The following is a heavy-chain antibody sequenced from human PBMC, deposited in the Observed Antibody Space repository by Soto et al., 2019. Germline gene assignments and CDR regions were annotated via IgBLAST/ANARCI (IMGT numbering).Heavy chain of an antibody. CDR2: IYYSGST. Sequence: QVQLQESGPGLVKPSETLSLTCTVSAGSVTSGNYYWSWIRQPPGKGLEWIGHIYYSGSTNYNPSLESRATISVDASKNQFSLKLSSVTAADTAVYYCARGPVVTPFVDYWGQGTLVTVSS. CDR3: ARGPVVTPFVDY. V-gene: IGHV4-61*01. J-gene: IGHJ4*02. CDR1: AGSVTSGNYY. D-gene: IGHD2-21*02.